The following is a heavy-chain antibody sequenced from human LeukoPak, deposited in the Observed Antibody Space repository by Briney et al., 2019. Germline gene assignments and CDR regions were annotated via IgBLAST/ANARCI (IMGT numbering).Heavy chain of an antibody. Sequence: GASVKVSCKASGYTFNTYGITWVRQAPGQGLEWMGWINPNSGGTNYAQKFQGRVTMTRDTSISTAYMELSRLRSDDTAVYYCARVVTYYYGSGSYYNGLNYYYYMDVWGKGTTVTISS. CDR3: ARVVTYYYGSGSYYNGLNYYYYMDV. V-gene: IGHV1-2*02. D-gene: IGHD3-10*01. CDR2: INPNSGGT. J-gene: IGHJ6*03. CDR1: GYTFNTYG.